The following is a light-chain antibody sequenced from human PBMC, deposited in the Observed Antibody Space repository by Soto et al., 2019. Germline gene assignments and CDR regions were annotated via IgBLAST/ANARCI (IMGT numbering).Light chain of an antibody. CDR2: EVN. J-gene: IGLJ1*01. CDR3: SSYRSTKTLVV. Sequence: QSALTQPASVSGSPGQSITISCTGTSSDVGGYNYVSWYQQHPGKAPKLMIYEVNNRPSGVSNRFSGSKSGNTASLTISGLQAEDEADYYCSSYRSTKTLVVFGTGTKVTVL. CDR1: SSDVGGYNY. V-gene: IGLV2-14*01.